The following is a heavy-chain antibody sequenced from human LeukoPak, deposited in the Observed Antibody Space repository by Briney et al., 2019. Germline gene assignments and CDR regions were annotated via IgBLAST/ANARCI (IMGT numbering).Heavy chain of an antibody. V-gene: IGHV3-15*01. D-gene: IGHD7-27*01. Sequence: GGSLRLSCEVSGFTVSDAWMSWVRQAPGKGLEWVGRVKTKSEDGARDYAAPVKGRFTISRDDSKNTLSLQMNSLRVEDTAVYYCARDLAWGAFDYWGQGTLVTVSS. CDR2: VKTKSEDGAR. J-gene: IGHJ4*02. CDR1: GFTVSDAW. CDR3: ARDLAWGAFDY.